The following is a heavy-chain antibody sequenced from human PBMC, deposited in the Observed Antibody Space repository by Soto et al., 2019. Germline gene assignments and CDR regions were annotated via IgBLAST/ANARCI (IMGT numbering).Heavy chain of an antibody. CDR3: GGERKFHFWRKALDV. Sequence: QVHLVQSGAEVRKPGASVRVSCKAFGYTFTTNDINWVRQAPGQGLEWLGWMDPNSGVAGYAQKFQGRVIMTRDTSTSTAHMELSSLTSEDTAVYYCGGERKFHFWRKALDVWGQGTTVIVSS. J-gene: IGHJ6*02. D-gene: IGHD3-3*02. CDR1: GYTFTTND. CDR2: MDPNSGVA. V-gene: IGHV1-8*02.